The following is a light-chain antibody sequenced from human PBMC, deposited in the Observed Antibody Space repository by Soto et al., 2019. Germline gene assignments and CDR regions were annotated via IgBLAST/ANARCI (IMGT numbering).Light chain of an antibody. J-gene: IGKJ1*01. CDR3: QKYNSDPRT. CDR2: AAS. Sequence: QMTQSPSSLSASLGDRVTITCRASQGISNYLAWYQQKPGKVPKLLIYAASTLQSGVPSRFSGSGSGTDSTLTISSLQPEDVETYYCQKYNSDPRTFGQGTKVDIK. CDR1: QGISNY. V-gene: IGKV1-27*01.